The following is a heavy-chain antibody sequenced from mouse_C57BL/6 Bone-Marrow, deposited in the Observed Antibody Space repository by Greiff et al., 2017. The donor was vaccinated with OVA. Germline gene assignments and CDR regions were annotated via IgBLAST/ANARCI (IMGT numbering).Heavy chain of an antibody. CDR1: GYTFTDYY. Sequence: EVKLQESGPVLVKPGASVKMSCKASGYTFTDYYMNWVKQSHGKSLEWIGVINPYNGGTSYNQKFKGKATLTVDKSSSTAYMELNSLTSEDSAVYYCARRNYYGSSSPGFDYWGQGTTLTVSS. V-gene: IGHV1-19*01. D-gene: IGHD1-1*01. J-gene: IGHJ2*01. CDR3: ARRNYYGSSSPGFDY. CDR2: INPYNGGT.